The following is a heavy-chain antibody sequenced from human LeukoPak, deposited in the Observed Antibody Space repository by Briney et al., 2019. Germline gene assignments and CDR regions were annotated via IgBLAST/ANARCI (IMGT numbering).Heavy chain of an antibody. CDR3: ARDLGSYSSGWYMGFDY. CDR2: IKQDGSET. Sequence: GGSLRLSCAASGFTFLSYWMTWVRQAPGKGLHWVATIKQDGSETYYVDSVKARFTISRDNAKNSLYLQMNSLRAEDTAIYYCARDLGSYSSGWYMGFDYWGQGTLVTVSS. D-gene: IGHD6-19*01. J-gene: IGHJ4*02. CDR1: GFTFLSYW. V-gene: IGHV3-7*01.